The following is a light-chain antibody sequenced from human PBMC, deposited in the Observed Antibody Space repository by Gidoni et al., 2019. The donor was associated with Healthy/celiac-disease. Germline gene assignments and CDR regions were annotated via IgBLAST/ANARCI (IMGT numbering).Light chain of an antibody. CDR3: QQSYSTPPMYT. CDR1: QSITTY. V-gene: IGKV1-39*01. Sequence: DIPMTQSPSSLSASVGDRVTITCRARQSITTYLNWYQQKPGKAPKLLIYTTSNLQSGVPSRFSGSGSGTDFTLTISSLQPEDFATYYCQQSYSTPPMYTFGQGTKLEIK. J-gene: IGKJ2*01. CDR2: TTS.